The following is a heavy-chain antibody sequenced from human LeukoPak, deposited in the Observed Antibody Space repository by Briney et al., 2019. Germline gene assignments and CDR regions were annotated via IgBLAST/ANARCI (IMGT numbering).Heavy chain of an antibody. V-gene: IGHV4-61*01. CDR1: GGSISSSSYY. CDR3: GRDKTKWDY. CDR2: IYYSGST. Sequence: SETLSLTCTVSGGSISSSSYYWSWIRQPPGKGLEWIGYIYYSGSTNYNPSLKSRVTISVDTSKNQFSLRLSSVTAADTAVYYCGRDKTKWDYWGQGTLVTVSS. J-gene: IGHJ4*02. D-gene: IGHD2-8*01.